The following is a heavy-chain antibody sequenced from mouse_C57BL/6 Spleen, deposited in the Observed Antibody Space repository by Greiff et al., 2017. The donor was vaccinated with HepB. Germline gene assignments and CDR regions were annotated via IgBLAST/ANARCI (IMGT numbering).Heavy chain of an antibody. CDR3: ASGSSPYYAMDY. J-gene: IGHJ4*01. CDR1: GYAFSSYW. D-gene: IGHD1-1*01. V-gene: IGHV1-80*01. CDR2: IYPGDGDT. Sequence: VKLMESGAELVKPGASVKISCKASGYAFSSYWMNWVKQRPGKGLEWIGQIYPGDGDTNYNGKFKGKATLTADKSSSTAYMQLSSLTSEDSAVYFCASGSSPYYAMDYWGQGTSVTVSS.